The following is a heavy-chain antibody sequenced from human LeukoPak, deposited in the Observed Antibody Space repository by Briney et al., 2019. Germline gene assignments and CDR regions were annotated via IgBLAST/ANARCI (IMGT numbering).Heavy chain of an antibody. CDR1: GGSFSGYY. D-gene: IGHD6-25*01. J-gene: IGHJ4*02. CDR3: ARHTGRSGLDY. CDR2: IYYSGST. Sequence: SETLSLTCAVYGGSFSGYYWSWIRQPPGKGLEWIGSIYYSGSTYYNPSLKSRVTISVDTSKNQFSLKLSSVTAADTAVYYCARHTGRSGLDYWGQGTLVTVSS. V-gene: IGHV4-34*01.